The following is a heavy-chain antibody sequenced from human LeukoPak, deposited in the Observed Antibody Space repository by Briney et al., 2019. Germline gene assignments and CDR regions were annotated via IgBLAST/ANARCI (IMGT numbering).Heavy chain of an antibody. CDR2: INPNSGGT. CDR1: GYTFTGYY. V-gene: IGHV1-2*02. J-gene: IGHJ3*02. D-gene: IGHD2-21*02. CDR3: ATTLHIVVVTWHAFDI. Sequence: ASVKVSCKASGYTFTGYYIHWVRQAPGQGLEWMGWINPNSGGTNYAPTFQDRVTMTRDTSISTAYMELSRLTSDDTTIYYCATTLHIVVVTWHAFDIWGQGTMVTVSS.